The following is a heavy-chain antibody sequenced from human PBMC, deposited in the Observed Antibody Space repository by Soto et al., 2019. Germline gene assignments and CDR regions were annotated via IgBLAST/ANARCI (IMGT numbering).Heavy chain of an antibody. CDR2: IYYSGST. V-gene: IGHV4-39*01. J-gene: IGHJ5*02. CDR1: GGSIISSSYY. Sequence: PSETLSLTCTFSGGSIISSSYYWGWIRQPPGKGLEWIGSIYYSGSTYYNPSLKSRVTISVDTSKNQFSLKLSSVTAADTAVYYCARGAHYDFWSGYPRNNWFDPWGQGILVTVSS. CDR3: ARGAHYDFWSGYPRNNWFDP. D-gene: IGHD3-3*01.